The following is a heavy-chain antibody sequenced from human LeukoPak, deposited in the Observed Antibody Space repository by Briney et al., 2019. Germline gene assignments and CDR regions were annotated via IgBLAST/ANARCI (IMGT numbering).Heavy chain of an antibody. CDR2: INHSGST. Sequence: SETLSLTCAVYGGSFSGYYWSWIRQPPGKGLEWIGEINHSGSTNYNPSLKSRVTISVDTSKNQFSLKLSSVTAADTAVYYCARGIIDGGDGYFDYWGQGTLATVSS. CDR1: GGSFSGYY. V-gene: IGHV4-34*01. J-gene: IGHJ4*02. CDR3: ARGIIDGGDGYFDY. D-gene: IGHD2/OR15-2a*01.